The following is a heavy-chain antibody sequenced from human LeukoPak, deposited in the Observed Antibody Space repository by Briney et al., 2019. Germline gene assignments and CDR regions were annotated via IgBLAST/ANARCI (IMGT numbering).Heavy chain of an antibody. V-gene: IGHV3-23*01. D-gene: IGHD6-25*01. CDR1: GFTFSSYA. CDR3: AKDALIARLGAAFDI. CDR2: ISGSGGST. Sequence: GGSLRLSCAASGFTFSSYAMGWVRQAPGKGLEGVSAISGSGGSTYYADSVKGRFTISRDNSKNTLYLQMNSLRAEDTAVYYCAKDALIARLGAAFDIWGQGTMVTVSS. J-gene: IGHJ3*02.